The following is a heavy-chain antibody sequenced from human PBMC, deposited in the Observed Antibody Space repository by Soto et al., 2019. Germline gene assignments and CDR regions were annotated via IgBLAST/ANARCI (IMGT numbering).Heavy chain of an antibody. CDR1: GYAFSSYA. J-gene: IGHJ6*02. V-gene: IGHV1-3*04. D-gene: IGHD6-6*01. CDR2: INIGSGNT. CDR3: AREEYSSSDYYYYYGMDV. Sequence: ASVKVSCKASGYAFSSYAMHWVRQAPGQRLEWMGWINIGSGNTEYSQNFQDRITITRDTSASTVYMELSSLRSEDTAVYYCAREEYSSSDYYYYYGMDVWG.